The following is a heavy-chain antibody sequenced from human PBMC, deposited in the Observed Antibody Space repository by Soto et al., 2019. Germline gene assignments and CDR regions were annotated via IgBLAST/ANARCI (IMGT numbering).Heavy chain of an antibody. V-gene: IGHV1-69*13. D-gene: IGHD3-16*01. CDR3: ATLLPRGEMATHPLDY. Sequence: GASVNVSFKSSGGTFSSYSISWVRQAPGQGLEWMGGIIPIFGTANYAQKFQGRVTTTADESTSTAYMELSSLRSEDTAVYYCATLLPRGEMATHPLDYWGQGTLVTVSS. J-gene: IGHJ4*02. CDR1: GGTFSSYS. CDR2: IIPIFGTA.